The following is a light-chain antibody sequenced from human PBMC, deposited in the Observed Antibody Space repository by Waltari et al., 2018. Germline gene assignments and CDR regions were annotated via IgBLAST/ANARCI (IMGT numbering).Light chain of an antibody. J-gene: IGKJ2*01. CDR1: PTVFHTSNNKNF. V-gene: IGKV4-1*01. CDR2: WAS. CDR3: QQYLSPPYT. Sequence: DIVMTQSPDSLAVSLGERATINCKSSPTVFHTSNNKNFLTWYQQKAGQPPKVLIYWASTRESGVPDRFSGSGSGTDFTLTISSLQAEDVAVYYCQQYLSPPYTFGQGTKLEV.